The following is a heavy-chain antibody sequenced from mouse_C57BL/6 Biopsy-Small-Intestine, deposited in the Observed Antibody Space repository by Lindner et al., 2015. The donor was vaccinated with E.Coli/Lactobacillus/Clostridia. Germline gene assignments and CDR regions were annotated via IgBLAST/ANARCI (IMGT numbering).Heavy chain of an antibody. V-gene: IGHV1-20*01. J-gene: IGHJ4*01. CDR3: ARGSYGNSNGYAMDY. CDR1: GYSFTGYF. Sequence: VQLQESGPELVKPGASVKISCKASGYSFTGYFMNWVEQSHGKSLEWIGRINPYNGDTFYNQKFKGKATLTVDKSSSTAHMELRSLTSEDSAVYYCARGSYGNSNGYAMDYWGQGTSVTVSS. D-gene: IGHD2-1*01. CDR2: INPYNGDT.